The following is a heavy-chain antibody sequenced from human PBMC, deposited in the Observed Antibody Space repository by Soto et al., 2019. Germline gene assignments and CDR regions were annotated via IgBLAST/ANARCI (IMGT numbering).Heavy chain of an antibody. Sequence: SETLSLTCTVSGGSISSYYWSWIRQPPGKGLEWIGYIYYSGSTNYNPSLKSRVTISVDTSKNQFSLKLSSVTAADTAVYYCARLYGSGSYHYWGQGTLVTVSS. CDR1: GGSISSYY. V-gene: IGHV4-59*01. J-gene: IGHJ4*02. CDR3: ARLYGSGSYHY. CDR2: IYYSGST. D-gene: IGHD3-10*01.